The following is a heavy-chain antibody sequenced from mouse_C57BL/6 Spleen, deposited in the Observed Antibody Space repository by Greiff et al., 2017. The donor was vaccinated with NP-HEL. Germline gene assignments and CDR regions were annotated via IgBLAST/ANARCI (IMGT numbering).Heavy chain of an antibody. CDR2: ISGGSSTI. CDR1: GFTFSDYG. J-gene: IGHJ1*03. CDR3: ARSYYCGSSYGYFDV. Sequence: EVKLVESGGGLVKPGGSLKLSCAASGFTFSDYGMHWVRQAPEKGLEWVAYISGGSSTIYYADTVKGRFTISRDNAKNTLSLKMTSLRSEDAAMYYCARSYYCGSSYGYFDVWGTGTTVTVSS. V-gene: IGHV5-17*01. D-gene: IGHD1-1*01.